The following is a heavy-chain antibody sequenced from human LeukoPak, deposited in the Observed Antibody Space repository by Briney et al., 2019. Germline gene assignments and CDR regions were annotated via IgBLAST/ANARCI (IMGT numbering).Heavy chain of an antibody. CDR2: IYTSGST. D-gene: IGHD6-25*01. CDR1: GGSISSYY. CDR3: ASARTAAFMDV. Sequence: KPSETLSLTCTVSGGSISSYYWSWLRQPAGKGLECIGRIYTSGSTNYTPSLKSRVTMSVDTPKQQLSLAVRSVTAAHTAVYYCASARTAAFMDVWGKGTTVTVSS. J-gene: IGHJ6*04. V-gene: IGHV4-4*07.